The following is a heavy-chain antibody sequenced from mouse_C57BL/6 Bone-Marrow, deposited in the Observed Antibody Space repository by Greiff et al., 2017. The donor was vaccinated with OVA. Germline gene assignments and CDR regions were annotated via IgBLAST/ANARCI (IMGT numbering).Heavy chain of an antibody. Sequence: LQQSVAELARPWASVTLSFPASFYPFPLSFLSLVKPRTCPVLSWIGEIYPRSGNPYYNEKFKGKATLTADKSSSTAYMELRSLTSEDSAVYFCARAGNYLYYYAMDYWGQGTSVTVSS. CDR3: ARAGNYLYYYAMDY. D-gene: IGHD2-1*01. CDR2: IYPRSGNP. V-gene: IGHV1-81*01. J-gene: IGHJ4*01. CDR1: FYPFPLSF.